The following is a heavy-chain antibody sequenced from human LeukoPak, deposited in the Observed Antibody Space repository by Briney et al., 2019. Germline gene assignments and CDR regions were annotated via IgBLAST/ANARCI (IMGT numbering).Heavy chain of an antibody. CDR2: IGGDGVST. J-gene: IGHJ4*02. CDR1: GLPIGDFA. V-gene: IGHV3-43*02. CDR3: ARESGKFDY. Sequence: GGSLRLSCVASGLPIGDFAMHWVRQASGKGLVWVSFIGGDGVSTFYADSVKGRFSISRDNSKNSLSLEMNSLRTEDTAMYYCARESGKFDYWGQGTLVAVSS.